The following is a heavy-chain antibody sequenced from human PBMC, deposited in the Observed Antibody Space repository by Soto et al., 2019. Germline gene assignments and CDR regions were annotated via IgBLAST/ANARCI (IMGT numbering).Heavy chain of an antibody. Sequence: QFQLVQSGGEVKKPGASVKVSCKASGYTFTNYGVSWVRQAPGQGLEWLGWISTYNSNTNSAPRLQGRLTMTTDTSTSTAYMELRSLTSDDTAVNYCARDERDSCSGGDCFYFDYWGQGTLVTVSS. D-gene: IGHD2-21*02. J-gene: IGHJ4*02. V-gene: IGHV1-18*04. CDR1: GYTFTNYG. CDR2: ISTYNSNT. CDR3: ARDERDSCSGGDCFYFDY.